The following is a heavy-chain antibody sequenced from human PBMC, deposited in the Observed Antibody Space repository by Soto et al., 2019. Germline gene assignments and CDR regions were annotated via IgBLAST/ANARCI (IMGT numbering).Heavy chain of an antibody. CDR2: MNPSTGET. CDR3: TRAGDSGAWISN. Sequence: QVQLVQSGAEVKKPGASVKVSCKASGYTFTNNGVNWVRQAIGRGLEWMGWMNPSTGETGYTEKFQGRLAMTRDTSITTAYMELTSLTSEDTAVYYCTRAGDSGAWISNWGQGTLVTVSS. CDR1: GYTFTNNG. J-gene: IGHJ4*02. D-gene: IGHD2-21*01. V-gene: IGHV1-8*02.